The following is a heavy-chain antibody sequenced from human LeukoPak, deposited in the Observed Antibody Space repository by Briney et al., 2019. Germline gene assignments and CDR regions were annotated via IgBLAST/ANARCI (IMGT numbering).Heavy chain of an antibody. CDR2: IKHDGSET. Sequence: PGGSLRLSCAAAALSLSNIWISWVRQAPGKGLEWVANIKHDGSETNYVDSVKGRFTISRDNAKNSLHLQMNSLRVEDTAVYYCAKNGGPHGMDVWGQGTTVTVSS. CDR3: AKNGGPHGMDV. D-gene: IGHD3-16*01. J-gene: IGHJ6*02. CDR1: ALSLSNIW. V-gene: IGHV3-7*02.